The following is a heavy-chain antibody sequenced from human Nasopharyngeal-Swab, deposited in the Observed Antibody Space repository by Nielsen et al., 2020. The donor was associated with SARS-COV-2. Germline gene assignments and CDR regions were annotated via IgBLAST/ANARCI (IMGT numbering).Heavy chain of an antibody. D-gene: IGHD5-12*01. CDR3: AREGGYSGYEGAGEFDY. J-gene: IGHJ4*02. Sequence: LSLTCAASGFTFSSYAMHWVRQAPGKGLEWVAVISYDGSNKYYADSVKGRLTISRDNSKNTLYLQMNSLRAEDTAVYYCAREGGYSGYEGAGEFDYWGQGTLVTVSS. CDR1: GFTFSSYA. CDR2: ISYDGSNK. V-gene: IGHV3-30-3*01.